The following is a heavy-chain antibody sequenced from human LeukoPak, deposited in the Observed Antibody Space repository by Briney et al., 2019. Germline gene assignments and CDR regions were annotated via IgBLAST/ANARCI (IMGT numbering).Heavy chain of an antibody. Sequence: GGSLRLSCAASGFTFSSYGMHWVRQAPGKGLEWVAFIRYDGSNKYYADSVKGRFTISRDNSKNTLYLQMNSLRAEDTAVYYCANGVATMSLNDYWGQGTLVTASS. J-gene: IGHJ4*02. D-gene: IGHD5-12*01. CDR1: GFTFSSYG. CDR2: IRYDGSNK. V-gene: IGHV3-30*02. CDR3: ANGVATMSLNDY.